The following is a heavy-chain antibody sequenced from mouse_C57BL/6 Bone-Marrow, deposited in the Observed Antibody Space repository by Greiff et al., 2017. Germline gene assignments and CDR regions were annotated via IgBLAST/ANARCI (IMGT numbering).Heavy chain of an antibody. V-gene: IGHV5-4*01. CDR3: ARDYYYGSRRYFDV. Sequence: EVHLVESGGGLVKPGGSLKLSCAASGFTFSSYAMSWVRQTPEKRLEWVATISDGGSYTYYPDNVKGRFTISRDNAKNNLYLQMSHLKSEDTAMYYCARDYYYGSRRYFDVWGTGTTVTVTS. CDR2: ISDGGSYT. D-gene: IGHD1-1*01. J-gene: IGHJ1*03. CDR1: GFTFSSYA.